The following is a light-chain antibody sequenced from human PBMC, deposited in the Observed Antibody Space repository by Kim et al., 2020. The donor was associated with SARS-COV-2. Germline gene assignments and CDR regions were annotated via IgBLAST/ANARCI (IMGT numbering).Light chain of an antibody. CDR3: AAWDDSLNGSV. CDR2: SND. Sequence: QSVLTQPPSASGTPGQRVTISCSGSRSNIGSNVVNWYQQLPGTAPKLLIYSNDYRPSGVPDRFSGSKSGTSASLDISGLQSEDEADYYCAAWDDSLNGSVFGRGTQLTVL. V-gene: IGLV1-44*01. J-gene: IGLJ3*02. CDR1: RSNIGSNV.